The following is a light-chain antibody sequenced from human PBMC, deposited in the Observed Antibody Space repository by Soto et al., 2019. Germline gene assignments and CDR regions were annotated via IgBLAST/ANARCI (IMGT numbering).Light chain of an antibody. CDR3: QESYSVPLT. CDR2: VAS. V-gene: IGKV1-39*01. Sequence: DIQMTQSPSSLSASVGDRVTITCRASQSINSYLNWYQQRPGQAPKLLIYVASSLQCGVPSRFSGSGSETDFTLTVSSLQPVDSAMYYCQESYSVPLTFGGGTKVEIK. CDR1: QSINSY. J-gene: IGKJ4*01.